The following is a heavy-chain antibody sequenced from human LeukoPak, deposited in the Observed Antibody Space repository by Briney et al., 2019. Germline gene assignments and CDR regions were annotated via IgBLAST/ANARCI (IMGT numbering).Heavy chain of an antibody. V-gene: IGHV3-7*01. Sequence: GGSLRLSCAASGFTFSSYLMSWVRQAPGKGLEWVANIKKDGSEKYYVDSVKGRFTISRDNAKNSLYLQMNSLRAEDTAVYYCAELGITMIGGVWGKGTTVTISS. CDR3: AELGITMIGGV. D-gene: IGHD3-10*02. CDR2: IKKDGSEK. J-gene: IGHJ6*04. CDR1: GFTFSSYL.